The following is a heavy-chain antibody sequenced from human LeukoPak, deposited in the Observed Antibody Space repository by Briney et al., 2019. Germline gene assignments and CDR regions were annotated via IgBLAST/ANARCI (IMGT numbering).Heavy chain of an antibody. CDR2: IGGGGENV. V-gene: IGHV3-48*03. CDR1: GFTYINYE. CDR3: ARDARTSASSIPYYDS. D-gene: IGHD6-6*01. Sequence: GGSLRLSCAGFGFTYINYEMNWVRQAPGKGPEWVAYIGGGGENVYYADSVKGRFTISRDNVRSSLYLQMNSLRAEDTALYYCARDARTSASSIPYYDSWGQGTLVTVSS. J-gene: IGHJ4*02.